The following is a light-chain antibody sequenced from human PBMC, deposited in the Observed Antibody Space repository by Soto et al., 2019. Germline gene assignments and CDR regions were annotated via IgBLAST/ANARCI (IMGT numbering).Light chain of an antibody. J-gene: IGLJ1*01. CDR1: ISDFVLYNY. Sequence: QSALTQPASVSGSPGQSITISCSGTISDFVLYNYVSWYQQHPGKAPKLMIYGVNHRPSGVSNRFSGSKSGNTASLTISGLQADDEADYYCSSYPTSSALQVFGTGTKVTVL. V-gene: IGLV2-14*01. CDR2: GVN. CDR3: SSYPTSSALQV.